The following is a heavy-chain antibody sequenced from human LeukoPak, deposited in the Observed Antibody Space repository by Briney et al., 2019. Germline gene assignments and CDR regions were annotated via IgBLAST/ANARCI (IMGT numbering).Heavy chain of an antibody. V-gene: IGHV1-2*02. J-gene: IGHJ4*02. CDR2: INPNSGGT. CDR3: ARLIAAAGRVRDY. D-gene: IGHD6-13*01. Sequence: ALVKVSCKASGYTFTGYYMHWVRQAPGQGLEWMGWINPNSGGTNYAQKFQGRVTMARDTSISTAYMELSRLRSDDTAVYYCARLIAAAGRVRDYWGQGTLVTVSS. CDR1: GYTFTGYY.